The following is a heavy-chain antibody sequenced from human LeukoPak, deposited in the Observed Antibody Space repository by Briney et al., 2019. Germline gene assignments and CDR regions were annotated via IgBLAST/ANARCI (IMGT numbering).Heavy chain of an antibody. V-gene: IGHV1-69*05. CDR1: GGTFSIYA. Sequence: SVKLSCKASGGTFSIYAISWVRLAPGQGLEWMGVIIPIYGTANYSQKFHGRVTITTDESTSTAYVALSSLRSEDTAVYYCAIPSGHYDFWSGYPRGGFDYWGQGTLVTVSS. J-gene: IGHJ4*02. D-gene: IGHD3-3*01. CDR2: IIPIYGTA. CDR3: AIPSGHYDFWSGYPRGGFDY.